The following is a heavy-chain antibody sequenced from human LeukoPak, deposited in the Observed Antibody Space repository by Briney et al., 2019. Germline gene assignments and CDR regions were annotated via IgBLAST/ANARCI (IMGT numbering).Heavy chain of an antibody. CDR3: ARSAAGLDY. CDR1: GFTFSSYW. Sequence: PGGSLRLSCAASGFTFSSYWMSWVRQAPGKGLEWVANIKQDGSDKYYVDSVRGRFTISRDNAKNSLYPQMNSLRGEDTAVYYCARSAAGLDYWGQGTLVTVS. D-gene: IGHD6-13*01. CDR2: IKQDGSDK. V-gene: IGHV3-7*01. J-gene: IGHJ4*02.